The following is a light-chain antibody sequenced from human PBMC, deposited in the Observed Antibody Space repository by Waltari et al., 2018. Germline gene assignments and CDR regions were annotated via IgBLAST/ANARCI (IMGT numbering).Light chain of an antibody. CDR1: SSDIGGYDY. Sequence: QSALTQPASVSGSPGQSITISCTGTSSDIGGYDYVSRYQQHPGKAPKLLIYEVTNRPSGVSNRFSGSKSGNTASLAISGLQPEDEADYYCSSYTRRNTPSSVFGTGTQVTVL. CDR2: EVT. CDR3: SSYTRRNTPSSV. V-gene: IGLV2-14*01. J-gene: IGLJ1*01.